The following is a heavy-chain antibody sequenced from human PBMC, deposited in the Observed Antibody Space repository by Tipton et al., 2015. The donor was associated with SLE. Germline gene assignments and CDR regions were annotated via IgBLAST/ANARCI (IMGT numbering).Heavy chain of an antibody. CDR2: INHSGST. V-gene: IGHV4-34*01. Sequence: TLSLTCAVYGGSLSGYYWSWIRQPPGKGLEWIGEINHSGSTNYNPSLKSRVTISVDTSKNQFSLKLSSVTAADTAVYYCARHTNDGWLQSYWYFDLWGRGTLVTVSS. CDR1: GGSLSGYY. CDR3: ARHTNDGWLQSYWYFDL. D-gene: IGHD5-24*01. J-gene: IGHJ2*01.